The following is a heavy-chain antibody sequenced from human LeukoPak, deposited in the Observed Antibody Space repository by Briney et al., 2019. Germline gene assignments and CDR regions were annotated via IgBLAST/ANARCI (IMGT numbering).Heavy chain of an antibody. D-gene: IGHD3-3*02. Sequence: GESLKISCKGSGTSFTNYWIAWVRQRPGKGLECMGIIYDGDTRYSPSFQGQVTISADKSISTAYLQWSSLKASDTAIYYCARLGFSHSAGIDYWGQGTLVTVSS. CDR1: GTSFTNYW. J-gene: IGHJ4*02. V-gene: IGHV5-51*01. CDR3: ARLGFSHSAGIDY. CDR2: IYDGDT.